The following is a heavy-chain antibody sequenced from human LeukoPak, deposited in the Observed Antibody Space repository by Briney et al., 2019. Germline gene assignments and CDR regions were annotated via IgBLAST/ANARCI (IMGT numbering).Heavy chain of an antibody. CDR2: INPDGSAT. Sequence: GSLRLSCAASGXTFGTYWMTWVRQAPGKGLESVANINPDGSATYHVDSVKGRFTISRDNAKNSLYLQMVSLRAEDTAVYYCARAINYNFDYWGQGTLVTVSS. CDR1: GXTFGTYW. V-gene: IGHV3-7*04. J-gene: IGHJ4*02. D-gene: IGHD4-11*01. CDR3: ARAINYNFDY.